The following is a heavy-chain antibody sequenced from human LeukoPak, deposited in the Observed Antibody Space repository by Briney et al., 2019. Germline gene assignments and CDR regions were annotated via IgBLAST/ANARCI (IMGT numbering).Heavy chain of an antibody. CDR2: IYHSGST. CDR3: ARGIWDSSGYYYDY. Sequence: SQTLSLTCAVSGGSISSGGYSWSWIRQPPGKGLEWIGYIYHSGSTYYNPSLKSRVTISVDRSKNQFSLKLSSVTAADTAVYYCARGIWDSSGYYYDYWGQGTLVTVSS. J-gene: IGHJ4*02. V-gene: IGHV4-30-2*01. CDR1: GGSISSGGYS. D-gene: IGHD3-22*01.